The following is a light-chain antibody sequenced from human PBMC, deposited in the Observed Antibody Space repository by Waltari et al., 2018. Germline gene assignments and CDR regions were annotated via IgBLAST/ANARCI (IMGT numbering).Light chain of an antibody. V-gene: IGKV1-33*01. CDR3: QQYHSLPLT. CDR1: EDVISY. CDR2: GAS. J-gene: IGKJ4*01. Sequence: DIQMTQSPSSLSAGVGDRVLITCQAGEDVISYLNWYQQKSGRAPKLLIFGASTLQTGIPSRFSGSGSGTRFTLTINGLQPEDLGTYYCQQYHSLPLTFGGGTKVEI.